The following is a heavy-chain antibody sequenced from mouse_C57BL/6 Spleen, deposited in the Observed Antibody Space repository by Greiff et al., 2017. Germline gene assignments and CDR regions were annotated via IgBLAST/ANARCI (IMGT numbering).Heavy chain of an antibody. J-gene: IGHJ1*03. CDR3: ASPPFTTVVAKGYFDV. CDR1: GYTFTSYW. V-gene: IGHV1-64*01. CDR2: IHPNSGST. D-gene: IGHD1-1*01. Sequence: VQLQQPGAELVKPGASVKLSCKASGYTFTSYWMHWVKQRPGQGLEWIGMIHPNSGSTNYNEKFKSKATLTVDKSSSTAYMQLSSLASEDSAVYYCASPPFTTVVAKGYFDVWGTGTTVTVSS.